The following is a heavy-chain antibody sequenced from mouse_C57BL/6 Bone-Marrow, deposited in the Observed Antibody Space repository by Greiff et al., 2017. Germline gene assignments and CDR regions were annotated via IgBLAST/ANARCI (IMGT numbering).Heavy chain of an antibody. CDR2: IDPSDSYT. CDR1: GYTFTSYW. V-gene: IGHV1-50*01. Sequence: VQLQQPGAELVKPGASVKLSCKASGYTFTSYWMQWVKQRPGQGLEWIGEIDPSDSYTNYNQKFKGKATLTVDTSSSTAYMQLSSLTSEDSAVYYWARGDSSGYERVFDYWGQGTTLTVSS. D-gene: IGHD3-2*02. CDR3: ARGDSSGYERVFDY. J-gene: IGHJ2*01.